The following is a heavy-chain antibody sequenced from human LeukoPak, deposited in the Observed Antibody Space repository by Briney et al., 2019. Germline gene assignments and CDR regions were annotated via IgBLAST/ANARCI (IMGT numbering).Heavy chain of an antibody. D-gene: IGHD3-9*01. J-gene: IGHJ3*02. CDR3: ASRGVLRYFDWLLPAFAFDI. V-gene: IGHV4-38-2*02. Sequence: PSETLSLTCTVSGYSLSSGYYWGWIRQPPGKGLEWIGSVDHSGGTYYNPSLKSRVTISVDTSKNQFSLKLSSVTAADTAVYYCASRGVLRYFDWLLPAFAFDIWGQGTMVTVSS. CDR2: VDHSGGT. CDR1: GYSLSSGYY.